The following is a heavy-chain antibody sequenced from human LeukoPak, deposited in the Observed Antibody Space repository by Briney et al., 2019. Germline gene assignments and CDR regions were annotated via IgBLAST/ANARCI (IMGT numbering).Heavy chain of an antibody. Sequence: GGSLRLSCAASGFTFSSYAMSWVRQAPGKGLEWVSGISWNSGSIGYADSVKGRFTISRDNAKNSLYLQMNSLRAEDTALYYCAKDSSYEWNSNWFDPWGQGTLVTVSS. CDR2: ISWNSGSI. CDR3: AKDSSYEWNSNWFDP. V-gene: IGHV3-9*01. CDR1: GFTFSSYA. J-gene: IGHJ5*02. D-gene: IGHD3-16*01.